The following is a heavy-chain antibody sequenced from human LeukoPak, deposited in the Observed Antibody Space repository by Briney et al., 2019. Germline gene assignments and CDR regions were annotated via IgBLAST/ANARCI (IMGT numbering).Heavy chain of an antibody. D-gene: IGHD3-22*01. V-gene: IGHV4-59*01. CDR2: IYYSGST. J-gene: IGHJ4*02. CDR3: ARGFLGGYYFDY. Sequence: SETLSLTCTVSGGSISSYYWSWIRQPPGKGLEWIGYIYYSGSTNYNPSLKSRVTISVDTSKNQFSLKLSSVTAADTAVYYCARGFLGGYYFDYWGQGTLSPSPQ. CDR1: GGSISSYY.